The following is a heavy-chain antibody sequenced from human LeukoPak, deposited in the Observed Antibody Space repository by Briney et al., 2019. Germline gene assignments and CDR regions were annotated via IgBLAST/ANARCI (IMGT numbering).Heavy chain of an antibody. Sequence: SVKVSCKASGGTFSSYAISWVRQAPGQGLEWMGRIIPIFGTANYAQKFQGRVTITTDESTSTAYMELSSLRSEDTAVYYCAKPQGDYGDYSGYYYGMDVWGQGTTVTVSS. CDR2: IIPIFGTA. V-gene: IGHV1-69*05. CDR1: GGTFSSYA. CDR3: AKPQGDYGDYSGYYYGMDV. J-gene: IGHJ6*02. D-gene: IGHD4-17*01.